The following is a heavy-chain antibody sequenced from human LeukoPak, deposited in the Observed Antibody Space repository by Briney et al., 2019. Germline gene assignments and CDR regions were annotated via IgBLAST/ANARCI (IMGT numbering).Heavy chain of an antibody. CDR2: IKSKTDGGTT. D-gene: IGHD3-22*01. J-gene: IGHJ3*02. V-gene: IGHV3-15*01. CDR1: GFTFSNAW. CDR3: TTHITMIVVVIHDAFDI. Sequence: PGESLRLSCAASGFTFSNAWMSWVRQAPGKGLEWVGRIKSKTDGGTTDYAAPVKGRFTISRDDSKNTLYLQMNSLKTEDTAVYYCTTHITMIVVVIHDAFDIWGQGTMVTVSS.